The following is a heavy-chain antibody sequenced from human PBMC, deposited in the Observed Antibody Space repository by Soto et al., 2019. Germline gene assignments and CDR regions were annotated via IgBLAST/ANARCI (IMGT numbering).Heavy chain of an antibody. CDR2: IYPGDSDT. CDR3: ASTYGGSPYYFDS. Sequence: GESLKISCKGSGYSFTTFWIGWVRQMPGKGLEWMGIIYPGDSDTRYSPSFQGQVTVSADKSITTAYLQWNSLKASDTAIYYCASTYGGSPYYFDSWGQGTLVTVSS. V-gene: IGHV5-51*01. J-gene: IGHJ4*02. D-gene: IGHD4-17*01. CDR1: GYSFTTFW.